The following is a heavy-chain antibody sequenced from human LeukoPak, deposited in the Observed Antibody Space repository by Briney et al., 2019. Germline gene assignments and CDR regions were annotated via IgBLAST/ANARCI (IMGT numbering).Heavy chain of an antibody. CDR2: IIPIFGTA. D-gene: IGHD3-22*01. J-gene: IGHJ4*02. V-gene: IGHV1-69*05. CDR1: GGTFSSYA. Sequence: GASMKVSCKASGGTFSSYAISWVRQAPGQGLEWMGGIIPIFGTANYAQKFQGRVTITTDESTSTAYMELSSLRSEDTAVYYCARGAYDSSGYYSPFDCWGQGTLVTVSS. CDR3: ARGAYDSSGYYSPFDC.